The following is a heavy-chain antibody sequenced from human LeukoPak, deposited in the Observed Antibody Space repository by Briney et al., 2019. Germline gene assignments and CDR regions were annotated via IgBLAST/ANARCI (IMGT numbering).Heavy chain of an antibody. CDR1: GFTFSSYA. CDR2: ISHDGSNK. D-gene: IGHD3-10*01. J-gene: IGHJ4*02. CDR3: ARDWWGLEWFGELRADY. V-gene: IGHV3-30-3*01. Sequence: GGSLRLSCAASGFTFSSYAMHWVRQAPGKGLEWVAVISHDGSNKYYADSVKGRFTISRDNSKNTLYLQMNSLRAEDTAVYYCARDWWGLEWFGELRADYWGQGTLVTDSS.